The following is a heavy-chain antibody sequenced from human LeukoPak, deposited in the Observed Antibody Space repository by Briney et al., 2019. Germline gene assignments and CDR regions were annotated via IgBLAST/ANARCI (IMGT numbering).Heavy chain of an antibody. J-gene: IGHJ4*02. D-gene: IGHD5-18*01. CDR3: AREDTAMVLDFDY. CDR2: INHSGST. Sequence: SETLSLTCAVYGGSFSGYYWSWIRQPPGKGLEWIGEINHSGSTNYNPSLKSRVTISVDTSKNQFSLKLSSVTAADTAVYYRAREDTAMVLDFDYWGQGTLVTVSS. CDR1: GGSFSGYY. V-gene: IGHV4-34*01.